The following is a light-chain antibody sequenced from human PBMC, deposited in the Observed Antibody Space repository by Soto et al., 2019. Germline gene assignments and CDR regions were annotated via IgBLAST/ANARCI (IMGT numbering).Light chain of an antibody. J-gene: IGLJ1*01. CDR1: SSDVGGYNY. Sequence: LTQPPSASGSPGQSVTTSCTGTSSDVGGYNYVSWYQQHPGKAPKLMIYEVSKRPSGVPDRFSGSKSGNTASLTVSGPQAEDEADYYCSSYAGRNNLVFGTGTKVTAL. CDR2: EVS. CDR3: SSYAGRNNLV. V-gene: IGLV2-8*01.